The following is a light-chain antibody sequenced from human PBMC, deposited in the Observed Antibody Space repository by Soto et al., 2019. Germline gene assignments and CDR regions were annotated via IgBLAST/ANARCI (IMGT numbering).Light chain of an antibody. CDR1: SSNIGSNY. CDR2: SNN. V-gene: IGLV1-47*02. Sequence: QAVLTQPPSASGTPGQRVTISCSGSSSNIGSNYVYWYQQLPGTAPKLLIYSNNQRPSGVPDRFSGSKSGTSASLAISGLRSEDEADYYCAAWDDSLSGPCVVFGGGTKLTVL. J-gene: IGLJ2*01. CDR3: AAWDDSLSGPCVV.